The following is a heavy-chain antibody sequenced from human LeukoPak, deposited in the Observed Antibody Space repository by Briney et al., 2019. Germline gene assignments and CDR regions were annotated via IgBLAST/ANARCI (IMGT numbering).Heavy chain of an antibody. CDR2: VDPEDGET. D-gene: IGHD6-13*01. J-gene: IGHJ5*02. CDR3: ATFQQQLVLDWFDP. V-gene: IGHV1-69-2*01. CDR1: GYTFTDYY. Sequence: GATVKISCKVSGYTFTDYYMHWVQQAPGKGLEWMGLVDPEDGETIYAEKFQGRVTITADTSTDTAYMELSSLRPEDTAVYYCATFQQQLVLDWFDPWGQGTLVTVSS.